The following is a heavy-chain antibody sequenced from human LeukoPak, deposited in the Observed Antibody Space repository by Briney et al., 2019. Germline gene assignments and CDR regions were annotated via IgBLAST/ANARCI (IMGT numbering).Heavy chain of an antibody. J-gene: IGHJ4*02. Sequence: GGSLRLSCAASGFTLSSYAMSWVRQAPGKGLEWVSAISGSGGSTYYADSVKGRFTISRDNSKNTLYLQMNSLRAEDTAVYYCAKDASSGWYDGDYFDYWGQGTLVTVSS. V-gene: IGHV3-23*01. CDR3: AKDASSGWYDGDYFDY. CDR1: GFTLSSYA. D-gene: IGHD6-19*01. CDR2: ISGSGGST.